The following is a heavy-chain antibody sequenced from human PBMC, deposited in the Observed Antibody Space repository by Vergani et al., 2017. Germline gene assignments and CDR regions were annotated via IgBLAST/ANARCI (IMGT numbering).Heavy chain of an antibody. Sequence: QLQLQESGPGLVKPSETLSLTCTVSGGSISSSSYYWGWIRQPPGKGLEWIGSIYYSGSTYYTPSLKSRVTISVATSKNQFSLKLSSVTAPDTAVYYCARPYSSSWYGNWFDPWGQGTLVTVSS. J-gene: IGHJ5*02. CDR1: GGSISSSSYY. CDR3: ARPYSSSWYGNWFDP. D-gene: IGHD6-13*01. V-gene: IGHV4-39*01. CDR2: IYYSGST.